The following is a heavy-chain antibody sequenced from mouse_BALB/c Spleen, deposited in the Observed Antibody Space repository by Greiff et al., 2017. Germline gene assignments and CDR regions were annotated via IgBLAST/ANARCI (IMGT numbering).Heavy chain of an antibody. CDR1: GYTFTDYA. CDR3: ARAEYGNYDYAMDY. J-gene: IGHJ4*01. Sequence: QVQLQQSGAELVRPGVSVKISCKGSGYTFTDYAMHWVKQSHAKSLEWIGVISTYYGDASYNQKLKGKATMTVDKSSSTAYMELARLTSEDSAIYYCARAEYGNYDYAMDYWGQGTSVTGSS. V-gene: IGHV1S137*01. D-gene: IGHD2-10*02. CDR2: ISTYYGDA.